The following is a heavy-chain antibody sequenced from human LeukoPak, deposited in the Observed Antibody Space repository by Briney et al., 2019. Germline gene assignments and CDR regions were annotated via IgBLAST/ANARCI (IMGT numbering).Heavy chain of an antibody. CDR3: AREDSSGYYYFDS. CDR1: GGSITSGDFY. D-gene: IGHD5-18*01. CDR2: VYLSGTT. V-gene: IGHV4-61*02. Sequence: PSETLSLTCTVSGGSITSGDFYWSWIRQPAGAGLEWIGRVYLSGTTNSNASLKGRVTISIDTSTNQFSLKLTPVTAADTAVYYCAREDSSGYYYFDSWGQGTLVTVSS. J-gene: IGHJ4*02.